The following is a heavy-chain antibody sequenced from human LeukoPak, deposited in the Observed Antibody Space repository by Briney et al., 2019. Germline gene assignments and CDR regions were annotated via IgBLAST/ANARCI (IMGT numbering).Heavy chain of an antibody. J-gene: IGHJ4*02. CDR1: GFTVSSNY. CDR3: AKVIIPSDFWSGYNYFDY. Sequence: QTGGSLRLSCAASGFTVSSNYMSWVRQAPGKGLEWVSVIYSGGSTYYADSVKGRFTISRDNSKNTLYLQMNSLRAEDTAVYYCAKVIIPSDFWSGYNYFDYWGQGTLVTVSS. D-gene: IGHD3-3*01. V-gene: IGHV3-53*01. CDR2: IYSGGST.